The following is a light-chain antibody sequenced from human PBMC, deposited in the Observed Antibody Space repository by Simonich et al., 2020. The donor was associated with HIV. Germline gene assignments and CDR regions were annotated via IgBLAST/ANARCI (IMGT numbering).Light chain of an antibody. Sequence: QSALTQPASVSGSPGQSITISCTGTSSDVGSYDVVSWYQQHPGKAPKLIIYEGSKRPSGVSNLFSGSKSGNTASLTISGLQAEDEANYYCAAWDDSLSGWVFGGGTKLTVL. CDR2: EGS. J-gene: IGLJ3*02. V-gene: IGLV2-14*02. CDR1: SSDVGSYDV. CDR3: AAWDDSLSGWV.